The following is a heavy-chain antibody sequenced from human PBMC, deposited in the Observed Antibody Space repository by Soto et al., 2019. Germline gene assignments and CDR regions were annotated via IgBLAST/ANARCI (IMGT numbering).Heavy chain of an antibody. D-gene: IGHD6-13*01. J-gene: IGHJ4*02. CDR3: ARHLEGRDSSWLFDY. CDR2: IYPGDSDT. V-gene: IGHV5-51*01. Sequence: PGESLKISCKGSGYSFTSYWIGWVRQMPGKGLEWMGIIYPGDSDTRYSPSFQGQVTISADKSISTAYLQWSSLKASDTAMYYCARHLEGRDSSWLFDYWGQGNLVTVSS. CDR1: GYSFTSYW.